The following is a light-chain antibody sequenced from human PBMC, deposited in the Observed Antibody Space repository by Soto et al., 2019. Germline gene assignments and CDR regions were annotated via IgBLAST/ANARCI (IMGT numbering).Light chain of an antibody. CDR1: QSISST. CDR3: QQYNNWPPIT. CDR2: DAS. J-gene: IGKJ5*01. Sequence: EIVLTQSPGTLSVSPGEGATLSCRASQSISSTLAWYQQKPGQAPRLLIYDASTRATGIPARFSGSGSGTEFTLSISSLQSEDSAVYYCQQYNNWPPITFGQGTRLEIK. V-gene: IGKV3-15*01.